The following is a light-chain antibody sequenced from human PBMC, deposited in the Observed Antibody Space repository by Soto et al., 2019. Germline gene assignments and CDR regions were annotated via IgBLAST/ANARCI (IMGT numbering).Light chain of an antibody. Sequence: DVVMTQSPLSLPVTLGQPASISCRSGQSLVYGDGNTYLXWFHQXPGHSPRRLIYQVSKRDSGVPDRFSGSGAGTDFTLKISRVEAEDVGIYYCMQGSHWPYTFGQGTKLEIK. J-gene: IGKJ2*01. CDR3: MQGSHWPYT. CDR2: QVS. V-gene: IGKV2-30*01. CDR1: QSLVYGDGNTY.